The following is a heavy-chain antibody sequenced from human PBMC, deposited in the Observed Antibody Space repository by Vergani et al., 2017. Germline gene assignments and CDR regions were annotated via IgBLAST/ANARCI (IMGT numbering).Heavy chain of an antibody. CDR3: ARNHQGPTTLDY. CDR1: GFIFTDYY. V-gene: IGHV1-2*02. D-gene: IGHD1-26*01. J-gene: IGHJ4*02. CDR2: INPNGDAT. Sequence: QVQLVQSGAEVKKPGASVRVSCKAPGFIFTDYYIHWMRQAPGQGLEWIGWINPNGDATHYAQNFRGRVTLTRDTSSTTAYMDLASLTSDDTAIYYCARNHQGPTTLDYGGQGSLVTVSS.